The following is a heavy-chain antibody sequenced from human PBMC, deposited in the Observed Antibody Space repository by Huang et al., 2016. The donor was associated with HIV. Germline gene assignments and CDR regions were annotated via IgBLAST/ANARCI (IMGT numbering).Heavy chain of an antibody. CDR1: GFPFNNHA. CDR3: ARAKDTWDAYDI. V-gene: IGHV3-30-3*01. CDR2: ISNDGSNN. J-gene: IGHJ3*02. Sequence: QVQLVESGGGVVQPGRSLRLSCAASGFPFNNHAMHWVRQATGKGLEWVAVISNDGSNNYYAASGKGRFTISRDSSKSTLFLHMTSLRTEDTAVYYCARAKDTWDAYDIWGQGTMVIVSS. D-gene: IGHD5-18*01.